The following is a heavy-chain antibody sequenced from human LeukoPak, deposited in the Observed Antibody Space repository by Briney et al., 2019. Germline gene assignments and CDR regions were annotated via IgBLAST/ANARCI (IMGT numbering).Heavy chain of an antibody. Sequence: SETLSLTRAVYGGSFSGYYWSWIRQPPGKGLEGMGEINHSGSTNYNPSLKSRVTISVDTSKHQFSLKLSSVTAADTAVYYCARGISKYYDLWSGYLGYYMDVWGKGTTVGVSS. D-gene: IGHD3-3*01. CDR2: INHSGST. J-gene: IGHJ6*03. CDR1: GGSFSGYY. CDR3: ARGISKYYDLWSGYLGYYMDV. V-gene: IGHV4-34*01.